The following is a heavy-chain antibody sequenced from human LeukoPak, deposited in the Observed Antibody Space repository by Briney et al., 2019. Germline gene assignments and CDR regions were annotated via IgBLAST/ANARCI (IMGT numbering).Heavy chain of an antibody. D-gene: IGHD2-15*01. CDR1: GFSFSSYW. V-gene: IGHV3-7*01. CDR2: IKQDASES. Sequence: GGSLRLSCAASGFSFSSYWMSWVRQAPGKGLEWVANIKQDASESYYVDSVKGRFTISRDNAKNSLYLQMNSLRVEDTAVYYCASTLSLDNWGQGTLVTVSS. CDR3: ASTLSLDN. J-gene: IGHJ4*02.